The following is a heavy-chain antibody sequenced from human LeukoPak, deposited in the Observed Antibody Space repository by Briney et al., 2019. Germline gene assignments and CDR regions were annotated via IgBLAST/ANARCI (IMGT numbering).Heavy chain of an antibody. V-gene: IGHV1-46*01. D-gene: IGHD6-13*01. CDR3: ARALAPAAGRRAGMMGD. J-gene: IGHJ4*02. CDR2: INPSGGST. Sequence: ASVKVSCKASGYTFTRYYIHWVRQAPGQGLEWMGIINPSGGSTYAQKFQGRATMTRDMSTSTVYMELSSLRSEDTAVYYCARALAPAAGRRAGMMGDWGQGTLVTVSS. CDR1: GYTFTRYY.